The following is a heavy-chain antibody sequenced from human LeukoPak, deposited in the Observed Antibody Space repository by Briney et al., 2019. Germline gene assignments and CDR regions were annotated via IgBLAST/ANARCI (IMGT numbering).Heavy chain of an antibody. CDR3: TTGLRDIVVVPAAYPNWFDP. V-gene: IGHV3-15*01. D-gene: IGHD2-2*01. Sequence: GGSLRLSCAASGFTFSNAWMSWVRQAPGKGLEWVGRIKSKTDGGTTDYAAPVKGRFTISRDDSKNTLYLLMNSLKTEDTAVYYCTTGLRDIVVVPAAYPNWFDPWGQGTLVTVSS. J-gene: IGHJ5*02. CDR2: IKSKTDGGTT. CDR1: GFTFSNAW.